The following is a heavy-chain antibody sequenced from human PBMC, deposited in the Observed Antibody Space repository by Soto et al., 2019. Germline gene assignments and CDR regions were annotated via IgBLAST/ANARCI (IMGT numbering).Heavy chain of an antibody. Sequence: QVQLVQSGGEVKKPGASVNISCKATGYTFISYSITWVRQAPGQGLEWMGWISTYNGKTKYAQSLQGRATLTRATSTNTAFMEIRGLRSDDTAIYYCAREGAHSTGWYDYFDQWGQGTLVAVSS. V-gene: IGHV1-18*04. CDR1: GYTFISYS. J-gene: IGHJ4*02. CDR2: ISTYNGKT. D-gene: IGHD6-13*01. CDR3: AREGAHSTGWYDYFDQ.